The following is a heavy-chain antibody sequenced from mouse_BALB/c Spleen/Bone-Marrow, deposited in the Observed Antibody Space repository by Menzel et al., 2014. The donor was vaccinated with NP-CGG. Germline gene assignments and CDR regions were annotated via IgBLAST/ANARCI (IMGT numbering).Heavy chain of an antibody. V-gene: IGHV1S29*02. CDR1: GFTLTDYK. CDR3: ARGIYYGNYDYAMDY. D-gene: IGHD2-1*01. CDR2: IYPYNGGI. Sequence: VQLQQSGPELVKPGASVKISCKASGFTLTDYKMHWVKQSHGKSLEWIGYIYPYNGGIGYNQKFNNKATLTVDNPSSTAYMELRSLTSEDSAVYYCARGIYYGNYDYAMDYLGQGTSVTVSS. J-gene: IGHJ4*01.